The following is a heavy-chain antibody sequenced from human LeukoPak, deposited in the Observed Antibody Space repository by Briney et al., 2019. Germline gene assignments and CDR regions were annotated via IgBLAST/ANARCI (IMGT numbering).Heavy chain of an antibody. D-gene: IGHD5-18*01. CDR1: GGSISSYY. V-gene: IGHV4-59*01. CDR2: IYYSGST. CDR3: ARRRGYSLDY. J-gene: IGHJ4*02. Sequence: SETLSLTCTGSGGSISSYYWSWIRQPPGKGLEWIGYIYYSGSTNYNPSLKSRVTISVDTSKNQFSLKLSSVTAADTAVYYCARRRGYSLDYWGQGTLVTVSS.